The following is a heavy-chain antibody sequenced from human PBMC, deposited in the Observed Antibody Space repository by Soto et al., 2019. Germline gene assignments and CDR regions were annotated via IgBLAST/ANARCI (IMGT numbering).Heavy chain of an antibody. CDR2: ISYDGSNK. Sequence: HPGGSLRLSCAAPGFTFSSYGMHWVRQAPGKGLEWVAVISYDGSNKYYADSVKGRFTISRDNSKNTLYLQMNSLRAEDTAVYYCAKVWLRGYYYYGMDVWGQGTTVTVSS. CDR1: GFTFSSYG. V-gene: IGHV3-30*18. D-gene: IGHD5-12*01. CDR3: AKVWLRGYYYYGMDV. J-gene: IGHJ6*02.